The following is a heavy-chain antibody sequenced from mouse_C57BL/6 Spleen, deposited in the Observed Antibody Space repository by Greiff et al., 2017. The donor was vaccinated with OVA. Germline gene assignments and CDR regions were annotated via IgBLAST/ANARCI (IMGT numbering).Heavy chain of an antibody. CDR1: GYSITSGYY. J-gene: IGHJ4*01. CDR3: ARDLL. V-gene: IGHV3-6*01. Sequence: ESGPGLVKPSQSLSLTCSVTGYSITSGYYWNWIRQFPGNKLEWMGYISYDGSNNYNPSLKNRISITRDTSKNQFFLKLNSVTTEDTATYYCARDLLWGQGTSVTVSS. CDR2: ISYDGSN.